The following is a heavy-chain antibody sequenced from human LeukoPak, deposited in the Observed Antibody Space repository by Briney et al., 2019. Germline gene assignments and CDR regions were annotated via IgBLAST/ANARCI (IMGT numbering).Heavy chain of an antibody. CDR3: AKEGFNWNPRPRDAGFDY. V-gene: IGHV3-23*01. J-gene: IGHJ4*02. CDR1: GFTFDTYA. D-gene: IGHD1-20*01. Sequence: PGGSLRLSCAASGFTFDTYAMNWVRQAPGKGLEWVSGISGSGESTFYADSVQGRFTISRDNSKNTLYLRMQSLRADDTARYYCAKEGFNWNPRPRDAGFDYWGQGTVVTVSS. CDR2: ISGSGEST.